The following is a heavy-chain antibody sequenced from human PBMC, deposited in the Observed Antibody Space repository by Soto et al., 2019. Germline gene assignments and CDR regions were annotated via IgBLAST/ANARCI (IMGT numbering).Heavy chain of an antibody. D-gene: IGHD3-22*01. V-gene: IGHV3-30*18. CDR1: GFTFSSYG. Sequence: GGSLRLSCAASGFTFSSYGMHWVRQAPGKGLEWVAVISYDGSNKYYADSVKGRFTISRDNSKNTLYLQMNSLRAEDTAVYYCAKSILLPEGYYYYYGMDVWGQGTTVTVSS. CDR3: AKSILLPEGYYYYYGMDV. J-gene: IGHJ6*02. CDR2: ISYDGSNK.